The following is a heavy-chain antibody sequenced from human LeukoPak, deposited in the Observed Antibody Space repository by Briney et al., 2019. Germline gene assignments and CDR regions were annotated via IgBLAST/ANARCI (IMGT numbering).Heavy chain of an antibody. D-gene: IGHD5-18*01. V-gene: IGHV3-53*01. Sequence: GGSLRLSCAASGFTVSSNYMSWVRQAPGKGLEWVSVIYSGGSTYYADSVKGRFTISRDNSKNTLYLQMNSLRAEDTAVYYCAREVPAMVRLGYWYFDLWGRGTLVTVSS. CDR1: GFTVSSNY. CDR3: AREVPAMVRLGYWYFDL. J-gene: IGHJ2*01. CDR2: IYSGGST.